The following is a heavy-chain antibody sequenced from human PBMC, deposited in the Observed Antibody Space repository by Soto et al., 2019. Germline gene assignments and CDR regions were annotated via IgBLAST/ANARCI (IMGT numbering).Heavy chain of an antibody. J-gene: IGHJ5*02. CDR1: GGSISSGGYY. D-gene: IGHD7-27*01. CDR3: VRDLTGDCWFDP. Sequence: QVQLQESGPGLVKPSQTLSLTCTVSGGSISSGGYYWSWIRQHPGKGLEWIGYIYYSGSTYYNPSLKSRVTISVDTSKNQFSLKLSSVTAADTAVHYCVRDLTGDCWFDPWGQGTLVTVSS. CDR2: IYYSGST. V-gene: IGHV4-31*03.